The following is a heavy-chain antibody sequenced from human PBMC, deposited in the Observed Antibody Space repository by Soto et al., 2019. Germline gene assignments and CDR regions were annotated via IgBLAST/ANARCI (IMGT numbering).Heavy chain of an antibody. CDR2: INAGNGNT. J-gene: IGHJ4*02. CDR3: ARDLEVLEWLFYY. CDR1: GYTFTSYA. V-gene: IGHV1-3*01. Sequence: ASVKVSCKASGYTFTSYAMHWVRQAPGQRLEWMGWINAGNGNTKYSQKFQGRVTITRDTSASTAYMELSSLRSEDTAVYYCARDLEVLEWLFYYWGQGPLVTVSS. D-gene: IGHD3-3*01.